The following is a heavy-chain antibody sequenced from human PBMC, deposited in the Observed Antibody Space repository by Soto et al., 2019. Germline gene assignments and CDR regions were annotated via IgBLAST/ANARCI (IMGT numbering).Heavy chain of an antibody. J-gene: IGHJ4*02. CDR2: INAGNGNT. Sequence: QVQLVQSGAEVKKPGASVKVSCKASGYTFTSYAMHWVRQAPGQRLEWMGWINAGNGNTKYSQKLQGRVTITRDTSASTAYMALSRLRSEDTAVYYCARGLAPYYFDYWCQGTLVTVSS. D-gene: IGHD6-19*01. V-gene: IGHV1-3*01. CDR3: ARGLAPYYFDY. CDR1: GYTFTSYA.